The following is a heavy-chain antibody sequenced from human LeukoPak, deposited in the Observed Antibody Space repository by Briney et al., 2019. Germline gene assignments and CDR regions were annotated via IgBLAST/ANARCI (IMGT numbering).Heavy chain of an antibody. CDR3: AKAVWIVGATDYLDY. D-gene: IGHD1-26*01. CDR1: GFTFNNYA. V-gene: IGHV3-23*01. CDR2: VNDNGGST. Sequence: GGSLRLSCAASGFTFNNYAMNWVRQAPGEGLEWVSGVNDNGGSTYYADSVKGRFTISRDNSKNTVYLQMNSLRAEDTAMYYCAKAVWIVGATDYLDYWGQGTLVTVSS. J-gene: IGHJ4*02.